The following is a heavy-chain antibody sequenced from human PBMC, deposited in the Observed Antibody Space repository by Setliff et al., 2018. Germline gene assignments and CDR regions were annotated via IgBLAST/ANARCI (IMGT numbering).Heavy chain of an antibody. CDR2: IKPDGGST. Sequence: GASVKVSCKAVGFILSNYFMHWVRQAPGQGLEWLGMIKPDGGSTSYAQNFQGRVTFTRDTSTSTLYMELSSLISEDTAVYYCARAGSAAAGREGVFEYWGQGSLVTVSS. CDR1: GFILSNYF. J-gene: IGHJ4*02. CDR3: ARAGSAAAGREGVFEY. D-gene: IGHD6-13*01. V-gene: IGHV1-46*01.